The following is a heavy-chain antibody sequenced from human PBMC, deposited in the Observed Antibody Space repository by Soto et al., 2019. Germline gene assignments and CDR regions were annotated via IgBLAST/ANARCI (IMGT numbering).Heavy chain of an antibody. J-gene: IGHJ4*02. CDR1: GGTFSNYP. CDR2: LLPIIGTT. CDR3: TRARPLRVFDY. V-gene: IGHV1-69*18. D-gene: IGHD3-16*01. Sequence: QVQLVQSGPEVKKPGSSVKVSCKASGGTFSNYPISWVRQAPGQGLEWMGTLLPIIGTTNYAQKFRDRITLTADESTNTAYMEVRSLTSEDTVVYYCTRARPLRVFDYWGQGPLVTVSS.